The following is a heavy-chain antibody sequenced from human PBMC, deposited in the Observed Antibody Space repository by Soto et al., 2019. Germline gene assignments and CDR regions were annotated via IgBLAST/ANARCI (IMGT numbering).Heavy chain of an antibody. D-gene: IGHD3-16*01. Sequence: EMQLVESGGGLVQPGRSLRLSCAASGFIFDEYAMYWVRQAPGKGLEWVSGISWNSGTTGYADSVKGRFTISRDNDKNSVYLRMNSLIFENTSLYAGAKDIMWGGEVDYGGMDVWGHGTTVTVSS. CDR2: ISWNSGTT. V-gene: IGHV3-9*01. J-gene: IGHJ6*02. CDR3: AKDIMWGGEVDYGGMDV. CDR1: GFIFDEYA.